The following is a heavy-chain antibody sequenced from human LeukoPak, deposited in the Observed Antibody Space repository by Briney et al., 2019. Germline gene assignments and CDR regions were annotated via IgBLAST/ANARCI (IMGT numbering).Heavy chain of an antibody. D-gene: IGHD5-18*01. CDR3: ARGSGYSYSFTGRERTKSRLDY. V-gene: IGHV3-23*01. J-gene: IGHJ4*02. CDR1: GFTFSSYT. CDR2: ISGSGGST. Sequence: GGSLRLSCAASGFTFSSYTMNWVRQAPGKGLEWVSAISGSGGSTYYADSVKGRFTISRDNSKNTLYLQMNSLRAADTAVYYCARGSGYSYSFTGRERTKSRLDYWGQGTLVTVSS.